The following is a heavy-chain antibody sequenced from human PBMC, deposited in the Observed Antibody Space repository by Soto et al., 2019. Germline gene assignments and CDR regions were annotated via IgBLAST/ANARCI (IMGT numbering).Heavy chain of an antibody. V-gene: IGHV3-20*04. CDR3: AKEAGLSGSYYISSSYYFDY. CDR1: GFTFDDYG. CDR2: INWNGGST. D-gene: IGHD1-26*01. J-gene: IGHJ4*02. Sequence: GGSLRLYCAASGFTFDDYGMSWVRQGPGRGLEWVSGINWNGGSTGYAYSVKGRFTISRDNAKNSLYLQMNSLRADDTSVYYCAKEAGLSGSYYISSSYYFDYWGQVTLVTVSS.